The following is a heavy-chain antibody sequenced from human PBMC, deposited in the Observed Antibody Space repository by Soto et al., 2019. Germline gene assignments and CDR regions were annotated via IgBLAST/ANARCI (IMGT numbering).Heavy chain of an antibody. CDR2: VYSSGGT. CDR1: GGSMSSYY. D-gene: IGHD3-3*01. CDR3: ARGQRFSDWFDP. V-gene: IGHV4-4*07. Sequence: SETLSLTCTVSGGSMSSYYWTWIRQPAGKELEWIGRVYSSGGTHYNPSLKSRVTISLDTSKNQFSLRLLSVTDADTAVYYCARGQRFSDWFDPWGQGTLVTVS. J-gene: IGHJ5*02.